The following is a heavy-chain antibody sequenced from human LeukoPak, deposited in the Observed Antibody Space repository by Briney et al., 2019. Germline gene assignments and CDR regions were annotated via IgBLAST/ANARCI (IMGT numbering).Heavy chain of an antibody. Sequence: ASVKVSCKASGYTFTSYGISWVRQAPGQGLEWMGWISAYNGNTNYAQELQGRVTMTTDTSTSTAYMELRSLRSDDTAVYYCARDRRGTHYDFWSGYSSPEPRGWFDPWGQGTLVTVSS. CDR2: ISAYNGNT. J-gene: IGHJ5*02. D-gene: IGHD3-3*01. V-gene: IGHV1-18*01. CDR3: ARDRRGTHYDFWSGYSSPEPRGWFDP. CDR1: GYTFTSYG.